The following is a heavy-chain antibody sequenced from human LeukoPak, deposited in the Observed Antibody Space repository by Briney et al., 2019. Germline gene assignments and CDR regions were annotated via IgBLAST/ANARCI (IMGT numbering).Heavy chain of an antibody. Sequence: ASVKVSCKASGYTFTGYYMHWVRQAPGQGLEWMGWINPNSGGTNYAQKFQGRVTMARDTSISTAYMEVSRLRSDDTAVYYCATTYYDILTGYYHSTSRLGYWGQGTLVTVSS. D-gene: IGHD3-9*01. CDR3: ATTYYDILTGYYHSTSRLGY. V-gene: IGHV1-2*02. CDR1: GYTFTGYY. J-gene: IGHJ4*02. CDR2: INPNSGGT.